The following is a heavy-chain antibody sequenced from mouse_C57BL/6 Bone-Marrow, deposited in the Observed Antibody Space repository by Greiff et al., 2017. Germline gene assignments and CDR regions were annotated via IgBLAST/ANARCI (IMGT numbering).Heavy chain of an antibody. CDR1: GYTFTSYG. Sequence: QVQLQQSGAELARPGASVNLSCKASGYTFTSYGISWVKQRTGQGLEWIGEIYPRSGNTYYNEKFKGKATLTADKSSSTAYMELRSLTSEDSAVYFCARRGDITTVIDYWGQGTTLTVSS. J-gene: IGHJ2*01. V-gene: IGHV1-81*01. CDR2: IYPRSGNT. CDR3: ARRGDITTVIDY. D-gene: IGHD1-1*01.